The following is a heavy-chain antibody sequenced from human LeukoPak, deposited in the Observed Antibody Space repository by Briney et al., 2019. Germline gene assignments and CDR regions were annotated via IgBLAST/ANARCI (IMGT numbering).Heavy chain of an antibody. CDR1: GYTFTGYY. CDR3: TRGGYGGRRVAFDY. J-gene: IGHJ4*02. CDR2: ISPSGAST. D-gene: IGHD1-1*01. V-gene: IGHV1-46*04. Sequence: ASVKLSCTASGYTFTGYYMHWVRQAPGQGLEWMGIISPSGASTSYAQKLQGSVTMIGDTSTSTVYMGLSSMGSEDTAVYYCTRGGYGGRRVAFDYWGQGTLVTVSS.